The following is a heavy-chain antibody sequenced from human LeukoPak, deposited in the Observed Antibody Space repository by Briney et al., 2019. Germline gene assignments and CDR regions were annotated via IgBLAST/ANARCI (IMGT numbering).Heavy chain of an antibody. CDR2: ISSSSSYI. V-gene: IGHV3-21*01. J-gene: IGHJ6*02. CDR1: GFPFNAYW. CDR3: ARLEVVLYYYGMDV. D-gene: IGHD6-6*01. Sequence: GGSLRLSCAASGFPFNAYWMTWVRQAPGKGLEWVSSISSSSSYIHYADSVKGRFTISRDNAKNSLYLQMNSLRAEDTAVYYCARLEVVLYYYGMDVWGPGTTVTVSS.